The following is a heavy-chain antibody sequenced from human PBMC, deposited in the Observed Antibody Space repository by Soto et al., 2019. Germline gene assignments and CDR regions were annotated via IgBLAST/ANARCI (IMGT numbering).Heavy chain of an antibody. CDR2: IVPMFGTA. CDR1: GGTFGKTA. CDR3: ARDGDPGYAFWSGPLGGGRFDP. V-gene: IGHV1-69*12. Sequence: QVQLVQSGTEVKKPGSSVNVSCKTSGGTFGKTAVTWVRQAPGQGLEWMGGIVPMFGTANYAQKFQGRVTITADESTNTAYMEVNSLRSDDTAVYFCARDGDPGYAFWSGPLGGGRFDPWGQGTLVTVSS. J-gene: IGHJ5*02. D-gene: IGHD3-3*01.